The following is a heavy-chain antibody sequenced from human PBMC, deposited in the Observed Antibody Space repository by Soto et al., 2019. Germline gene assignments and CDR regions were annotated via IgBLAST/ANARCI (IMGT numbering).Heavy chain of an antibody. V-gene: IGHV3-64D*08. D-gene: IGHD3-10*01. Sequence: GGSLRLSCSASGFTLSSYAMHWVRQAPGKGLEYVSAISSNGGSTYYADSVKGRFTISRDNSKNTLYLQMSSLRAEDTAVYYCVIGSGSYYRVPNSYFDYWGQGTLVTVSS. CDR2: ISSNGGST. J-gene: IGHJ4*02. CDR3: VIGSGSYYRVPNSYFDY. CDR1: GFTLSSYA.